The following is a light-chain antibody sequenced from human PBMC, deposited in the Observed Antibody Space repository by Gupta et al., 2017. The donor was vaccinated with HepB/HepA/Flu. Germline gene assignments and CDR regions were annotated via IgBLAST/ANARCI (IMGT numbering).Light chain of an antibody. CDR3: SSHTRFNTVL. CDR2: DVS. CDR1: NSDVGGYKY. Sequence: QSALTQPASVSGSPGQSITISCTGTNSDVGGYKYVSWYQQHPGKAPKLLIYDVSTRPSGVSDRFSCSKSGNTASLTISGLQAEDEANYYCSSHTRFNTVLFGGGTKLTVL. J-gene: IGLJ2*01. V-gene: IGLV2-14*01.